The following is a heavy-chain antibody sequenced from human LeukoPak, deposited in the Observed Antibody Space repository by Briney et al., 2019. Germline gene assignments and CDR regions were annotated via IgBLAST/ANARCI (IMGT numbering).Heavy chain of an antibody. CDR3: ARDMLLEDAFDI. CDR2: IIWNGGST. CDR1: GFTFDDHA. J-gene: IGHJ3*02. Sequence: GGSLRLSCEVSGFTFDDHAINWVRQAPGKGLEWVANIIWNGGSTGYGHSVKGRFTISRDNTKNSVFLQMHSLRGDDTALYYCARDMLLEDAFDIWGQGTMVIVSS. V-gene: IGHV3-20*04. D-gene: IGHD3-10*02.